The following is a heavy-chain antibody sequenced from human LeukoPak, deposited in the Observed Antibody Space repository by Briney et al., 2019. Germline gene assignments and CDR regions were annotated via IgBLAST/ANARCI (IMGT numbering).Heavy chain of an antibody. CDR1: GFTFSSYG. CDR2: IRYDGSNK. Sequence: GGSLRLSCAASGFTFSSYGMHWVRQAPGKGLEWVAFIRYDGSNKYYADSVKGRFTISRDNAKNSLYLQMNSLRAEDTAVYYCARGGGREVRGVIIYYYYYYYVDVWGKGTTVTVSS. CDR3: ARGGGREVRGVIIYYYYYYYVDV. V-gene: IGHV3-30*02. J-gene: IGHJ6*03. D-gene: IGHD3-10*01.